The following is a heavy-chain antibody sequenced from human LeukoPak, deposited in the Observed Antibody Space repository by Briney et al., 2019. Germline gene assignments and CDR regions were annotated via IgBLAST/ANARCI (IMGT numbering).Heavy chain of an antibody. CDR1: GGTFSRYG. CDR2: IIPIFGAA. CDR3: ARDRFMGGGRCDI. D-gene: IGHD3-16*01. V-gene: IGHV1-69*06. J-gene: IGHJ3*02. Sequence: SVKVSCKASGGTFSRYGINWVRQAPGQGLEWMGGIIPIFGAANYAQKFQGRVTITADKSTSTAYMELSSLRSEDTAVYYCARDRFMGGGRCDIWGQGTMVTVSS.